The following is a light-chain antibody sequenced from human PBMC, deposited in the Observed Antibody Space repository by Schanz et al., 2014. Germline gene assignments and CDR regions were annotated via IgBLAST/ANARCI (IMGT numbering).Light chain of an antibody. CDR1: SSDVGSYNL. CDR3: SSYAGSTTSWV. CDR2: EGT. J-gene: IGLJ3*02. Sequence: QSVLTQPASVSGSPGQSITISCTGTSSDVGSYNLVSWYQQHPGKAPKLMIYEGTKRPSGVSDRFSGSKSANTASLTISGLQAEDEADYYCSSYAGSTTSWVFGGGTKLT. V-gene: IGLV2-23*01.